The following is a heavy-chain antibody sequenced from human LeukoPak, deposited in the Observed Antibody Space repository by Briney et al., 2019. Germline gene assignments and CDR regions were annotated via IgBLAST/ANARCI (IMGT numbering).Heavy chain of an antibody. Sequence: PGGSLRLSCAASGFTFSSYWMHWVRQAPGKGLVWVSRINSDGSSTSYADSVKGRFTISRDNAKNTLYLRMNSLRAEDTAVYYCARATAYYDFWSGTFESYYYYYYMDVWGKGTTVTVSS. V-gene: IGHV3-74*01. CDR3: ARATAYYDFWSGTFESYYYYYYMDV. J-gene: IGHJ6*03. CDR2: INSDGSST. CDR1: GFTFSSYW. D-gene: IGHD3-3*01.